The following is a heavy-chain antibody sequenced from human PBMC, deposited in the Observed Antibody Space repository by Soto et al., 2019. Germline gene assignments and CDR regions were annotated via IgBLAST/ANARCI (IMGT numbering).Heavy chain of an antibody. CDR2: TYFRSKWYN. CDR1: GDSVSSNTAS. V-gene: IGHV6-1*01. Sequence: PSHTLSLTCAISGDSVSSNTASWNWIRQSPSRGLEWLGRTYFRSKWYNDYAVSLKSRIIINPDTSNNQFSLQLNSVPPEDTAVYFCAKGDNLGPKTGYAFDPGGQGIMVTVSS. J-gene: IGHJ5*02. D-gene: IGHD5-12*01. CDR3: AKGDNLGPKTGYAFDP.